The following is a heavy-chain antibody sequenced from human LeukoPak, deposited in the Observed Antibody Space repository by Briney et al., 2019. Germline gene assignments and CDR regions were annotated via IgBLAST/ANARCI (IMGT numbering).Heavy chain of an antibody. CDR3: ARGPSAEYSSSWLRYYYYYMDV. D-gene: IGHD6-13*01. CDR1: GFTFSSYW. V-gene: IGHV3-74*01. J-gene: IGHJ6*03. CDR2: INSDGSST. Sequence: PGGSLRLSCAASGFTFSSYWMHWVRQAPGKGLVWVSRINSDGSSTSYADSVKGRFTISRDNAKNTLYLQMNSLRAEDTAVYYCARGPSAEYSSSWLRYYYYYMDVWGKGTTVTVS.